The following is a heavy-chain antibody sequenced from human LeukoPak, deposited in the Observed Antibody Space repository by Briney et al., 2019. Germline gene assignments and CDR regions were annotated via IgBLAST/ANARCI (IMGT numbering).Heavy chain of an antibody. CDR3: ARDSNGDYGYYFDY. CDR2: IIPIFGIA. J-gene: IGHJ4*02. CDR1: GGTFSSYA. Sequence: SVKVSCKASGGTFSSYAISWVRQAPGQGPEWMGRIIPIFGIANYAQKFQGRVTITADKSTSTAYMELSSLRSEDTAVYYCARDSNGDYGYYFDYWGQGTLVTVSS. D-gene: IGHD4-17*01. V-gene: IGHV1-69*04.